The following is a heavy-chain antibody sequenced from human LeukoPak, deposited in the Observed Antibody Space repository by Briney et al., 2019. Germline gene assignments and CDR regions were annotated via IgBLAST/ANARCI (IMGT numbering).Heavy chain of an antibody. CDR1: GYTLTELS. J-gene: IGHJ4*02. CDR3: ATDSITMVRGAILN. V-gene: IGHV1-24*01. D-gene: IGHD3-10*01. Sequence: ASVTVSCKVSGYTLTELSMHWVRQAPGKGREWMGGFDPEDGETIYAQKFQGRVTMTEDTSTDTAYMELSSLRSEDTAVYYCATDSITMVRGAILNWGQGTLVTVSS. CDR2: FDPEDGET.